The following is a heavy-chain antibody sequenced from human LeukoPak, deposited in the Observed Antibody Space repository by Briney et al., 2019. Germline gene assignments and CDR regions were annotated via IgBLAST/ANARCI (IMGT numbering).Heavy chain of an antibody. V-gene: IGHV1-24*01. CDR2: FDPEDGET. J-gene: IGHJ4*02. D-gene: IGHD5-18*01. CDR1: GYTLTELS. CDR3: ATEPIEIQLWRQYYFDY. Sequence: ASVKVSCKVSGYTLTELSMHWVRQAPGKGLEWMGGFDPEDGETIYAQKFQGRVTMAEDTSTDTAYMELSSLRSEDTAVYYCATEPIEIQLWRQYYFDYWGQGTLVTVSS.